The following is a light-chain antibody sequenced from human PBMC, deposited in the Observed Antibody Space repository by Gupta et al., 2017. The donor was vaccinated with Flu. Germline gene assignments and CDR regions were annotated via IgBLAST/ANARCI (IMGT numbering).Light chain of an antibody. CDR3: QQLNSYL. V-gene: IGKV1-9*01. CDR1: QGISSY. J-gene: IGKJ3*01. Sequence: DIQLTQSPSFLSASVGDRVTITCRASQGISSYLAWYQQKPGKAPKLLIYAASTLQSGVPSRFSGSGSGTEFTLTISSLQAEDLATYYWQQLNSYLFGPGTKVDIK. CDR2: AAS.